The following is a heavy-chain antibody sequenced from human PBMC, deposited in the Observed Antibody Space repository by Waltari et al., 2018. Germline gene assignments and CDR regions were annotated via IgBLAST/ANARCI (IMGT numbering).Heavy chain of an antibody. CDR1: GWSLSGYH. D-gene: IGHD3-3*01. CDR3: ARVFGYYYYYMDV. V-gene: IGHV4-34*02. CDR2: INDSGRT. J-gene: IGHJ6*03. Sequence: QVQLQQWGAGLLQPSETLSPPCDVPGWSLSGYHWTWIRQPPGKGLEWIGEINDSGRTTYNPSLESRVTVSIDTANNQFSLRVRSVTAADTAVYYCARVFGYYYYYMDVWGKGTTVTISS.